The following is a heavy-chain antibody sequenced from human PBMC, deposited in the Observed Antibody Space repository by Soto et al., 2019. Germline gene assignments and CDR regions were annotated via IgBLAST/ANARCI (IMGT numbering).Heavy chain of an antibody. Sequence: EVQLLESGGGLVQPGGSLRLSCAVSGFTISSYAMSWVRQAPGKGLEWVSAISGSGGSTYYADSVKGRFTISRDNSKNTLSLQMNSLRAEDTAVYYCAAAAREYYYYGMDVWGQGTTVTVSS. CDR2: ISGSGGST. J-gene: IGHJ6*02. CDR3: AAAAREYYYYGMDV. V-gene: IGHV3-23*01. CDR1: GFTISSYA.